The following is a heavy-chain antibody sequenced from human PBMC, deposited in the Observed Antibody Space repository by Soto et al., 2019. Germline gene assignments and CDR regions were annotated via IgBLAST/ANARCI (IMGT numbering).Heavy chain of an antibody. D-gene: IGHD2-21*01. Sequence: QVQLVESGGGVVQPGRSLRLSCAASGFTFSSYGMHWVRQAPGKGLEWVAVIWYDGSNKYYADSVKGRFTISRDNSKNTLYLQMNSLRSEDTAVYYCARDVVRGQTRVGIVDWGQGTLVTVSS. CDR3: ARDVVRGQTRVGIVD. V-gene: IGHV3-33*01. J-gene: IGHJ4*02. CDR2: IWYDGSNK. CDR1: GFTFSSYG.